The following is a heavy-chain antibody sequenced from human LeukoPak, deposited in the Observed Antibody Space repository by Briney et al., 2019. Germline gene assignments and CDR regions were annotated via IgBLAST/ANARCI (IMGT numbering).Heavy chain of an antibody. J-gene: IGHJ4*02. Sequence: GGSLRLSCXXSGFTXXXXXXXXXXXXXGXXXXXXSVISXNGDNTYYAXXXXXXXTIXXDNSXNTYLQMNSLRAEDTAVYYCARGWPIAAADHFDYWGQGTLVTVSS. CDR1: GFTXXXXX. V-gene: IGHV3-23*01. D-gene: IGHD6-13*01. CDR2: ISXNGDNT. CDR3: ARGWPIAAADHFDY.